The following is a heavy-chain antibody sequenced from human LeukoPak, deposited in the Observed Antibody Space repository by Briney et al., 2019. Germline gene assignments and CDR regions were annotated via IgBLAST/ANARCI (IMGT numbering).Heavy chain of an antibody. V-gene: IGHV3-66*02. CDR3: TRGPGSTWYSDY. CDR2: IYSGGDT. CDR1: GFTVSSNY. J-gene: IGHJ4*02. Sequence: GGSLRLSCAASGFTVSSNYMNWVRQAPGKGLEWVSIIYSGGDTYYADSVKGRFTISRDNSKNTLYLQMNSPRAEDTAVYSCTRGPGSTWYSDYWGQGTLVTVSS. D-gene: IGHD6-13*01.